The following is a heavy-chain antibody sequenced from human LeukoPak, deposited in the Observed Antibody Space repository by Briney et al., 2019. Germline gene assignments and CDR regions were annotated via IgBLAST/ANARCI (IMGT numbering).Heavy chain of an antibody. V-gene: IGHV3-30*02. CDR3: AKDSYYDSSGYYPYYYYYYYMDV. CDR1: GFTFSSYG. Sequence: GGSLRLSCAASGFTFSSYGMHWVRQAPGKGLEWVAFIRYEGSNKYYADSVKGRFTISRDNSKNTLYLQMNSLRAEDTAVYYCAKDSYYDSSGYYPYYYYYYYMDVWGKGTTVTISS. J-gene: IGHJ6*03. D-gene: IGHD3-22*01. CDR2: IRYEGSNK.